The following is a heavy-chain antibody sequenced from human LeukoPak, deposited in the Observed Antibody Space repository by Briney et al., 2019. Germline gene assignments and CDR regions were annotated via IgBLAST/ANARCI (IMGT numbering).Heavy chain of an antibody. V-gene: IGHV1-2*02. CDR1: GYTFTGYY. CDR2: INPNRGDT. D-gene: IGHD2-8*01. J-gene: IGHJ1*01. Sequence: ASVKVSCKASGYTFTGYYIHWVRQAPGRGLEWMGCINPNRGDTNYAQKFQGRVSMTRDTSISTDYMELNGLKSDDTAVYYCARALAQRINGYFHHWGQGTLVSVSS. CDR3: ARALAQRINGYFHH.